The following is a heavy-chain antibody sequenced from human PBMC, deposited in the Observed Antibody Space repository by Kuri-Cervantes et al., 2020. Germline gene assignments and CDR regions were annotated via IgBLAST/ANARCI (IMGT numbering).Heavy chain of an antibody. CDR1: GFTFSSYA. CDR3: AKDRLGIQLAGKGPFDP. V-gene: IGHV3-30*09. D-gene: IGHD1-1*01. CDR2: ISYDGSNK. Sequence: GESLKISCAASGFTFSSYAMHWVRQAPGKGLEWVAVISYDGSNKYYADSVKGRFAISRDNSKNTLYLQMNSLRAEDTAVYYCAKDRLGIQLAGKGPFDPWGQGTLVTVSS. J-gene: IGHJ5*02.